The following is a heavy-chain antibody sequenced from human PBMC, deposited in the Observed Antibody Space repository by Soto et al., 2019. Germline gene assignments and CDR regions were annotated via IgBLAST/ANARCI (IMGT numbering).Heavy chain of an antibody. Sequence: ASVKVSCKASGYTFTNYAMHWVRQAPGQRLEWMGWINPGNGNTKYSQKFRGRVTITRDTSASTAYMELSSLRSEDTAVYYCAREQVVVATTPHWYFDLWGRGTLVTVSS. D-gene: IGHD2-15*01. J-gene: IGHJ2*01. CDR3: AREQVVVATTPHWYFDL. CDR2: INPGNGNT. CDR1: GYTFTNYA. V-gene: IGHV1-3*01.